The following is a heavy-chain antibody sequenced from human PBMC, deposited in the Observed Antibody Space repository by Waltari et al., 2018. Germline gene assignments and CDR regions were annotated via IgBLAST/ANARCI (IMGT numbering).Heavy chain of an antibody. CDR1: GFSLSTSGVG. CDR2: IYWNDDK. D-gene: IGHD3-22*01. V-gene: IGHV2-5*01. J-gene: IGHJ4*02. CDR3: AHSRRYSGYYGY. Sequence: QITLKESGPTLVKPTQTLTLTCTFSGFSLSTSGVGVGWIRQPPGKALEWLALIYWNDDKRYSPSLKGRLTITKDTSKNQVVLTMTNMDPVDTATYYCAHSRRYSGYYGYWGQGTLVTVSS.